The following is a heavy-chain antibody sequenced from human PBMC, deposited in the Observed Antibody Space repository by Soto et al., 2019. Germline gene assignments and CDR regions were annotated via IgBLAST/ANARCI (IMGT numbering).Heavy chain of an antibody. Sequence: PGGSLRLSCAASGFTFGNYWMSWVRQAPGKGPVWVANIKHDGSERNYVDSVKGRFTISRDNAENSLYLQMNSRGVGDAGGYYCASARQSGPWGQGTLGTVAS. CDR2: IKHDGSER. J-gene: IGHJ5*02. CDR1: GFTFGNYW. D-gene: IGHD3-3*01. V-gene: IGHV3-7*01. CDR3: ASARQSGP.